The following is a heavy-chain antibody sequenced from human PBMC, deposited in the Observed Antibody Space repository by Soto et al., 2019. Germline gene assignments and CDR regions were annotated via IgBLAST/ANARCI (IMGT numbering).Heavy chain of an antibody. CDR1: GFTFISYG. J-gene: IGHJ6*02. V-gene: IGHV3-30*18. D-gene: IGHD6-13*01. Sequence: PGGSLRLSCAASGFTFISYGMHWVRQAPGKGLEWVAVISYDGSNKYYADSVKGRFTISRDNSKNTLYLQMNSLRAEDTAVYYCAKGGFRKSGYSSSWSTGARYYGMDVWGQGTTVTVSS. CDR3: AKGGFRKSGYSSSWSTGARYYGMDV. CDR2: ISYDGSNK.